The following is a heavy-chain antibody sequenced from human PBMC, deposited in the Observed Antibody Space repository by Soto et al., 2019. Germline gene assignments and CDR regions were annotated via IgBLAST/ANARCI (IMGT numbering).Heavy chain of an antibody. J-gene: IGHJ4*02. CDR2: IIPIFGTA. Sequence: SVKVSCKASGGTFSSYAISWVRQAPGQGLEWMGGIIPIFGTANYAQKFQGRVTITADESTSTAYMELSSLRSEDTAVYYCARDRTGRVVAATDFDYWGQGTLVTVSS. CDR1: GGTFSSYA. V-gene: IGHV1-69*13. CDR3: ARDRTGRVVAATDFDY. D-gene: IGHD2-15*01.